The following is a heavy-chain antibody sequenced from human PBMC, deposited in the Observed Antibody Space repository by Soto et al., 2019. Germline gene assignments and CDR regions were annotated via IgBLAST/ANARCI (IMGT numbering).Heavy chain of an antibody. Sequence: PSETLSLTCTVSGGSISSYYWSWIRQPPGKGLEWIGYIYYSGSTNYNPSLKSRVTISVDTSKNQFSLKLSSVTAEDTAVYYCARGFPRYSSYFDYWGQGTLVTVSS. CDR3: ARGFPRYSSYFDY. D-gene: IGHD6-13*01. CDR2: IYYSGST. J-gene: IGHJ4*02. CDR1: GGSISSYY. V-gene: IGHV4-59*01.